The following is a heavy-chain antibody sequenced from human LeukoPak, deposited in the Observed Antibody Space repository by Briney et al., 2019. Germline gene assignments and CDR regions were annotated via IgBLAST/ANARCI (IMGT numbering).Heavy chain of an antibody. CDR1: GFTFSSYA. Sequence: GRSLRLSCAASGFTFSSYAMHWVRQAPGKGLEWVAVISYDGSNKYYADSVKGRFTISRDNTKNTLYLQMNRLRAEDTAKYYCARWGNWFDPWVQGTLVTVSS. D-gene: IGHD3-16*01. J-gene: IGHJ5*02. CDR2: ISYDGSNK. CDR3: ARWGNWFDP. V-gene: IGHV3-30-3*01.